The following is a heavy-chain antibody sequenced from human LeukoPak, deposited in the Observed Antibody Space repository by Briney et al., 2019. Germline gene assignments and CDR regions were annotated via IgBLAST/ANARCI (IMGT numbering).Heavy chain of an antibody. CDR3: AKLYYDFWSGQYFDY. V-gene: IGHV3-23*01. J-gene: IGHJ4*02. Sequence: GGSLRLSCAASEFTFSTFSSYAMTWVRQAPGKGLEWVSVISASGDSAYYADSVKGRFTIPRDTSKNTLYLQMNSLRAEDTAVYHCAKLYYDFWSGQYFDYWGQGALVTVSS. CDR2: ISASGDSA. CDR1: EFTFSTFSSYA. D-gene: IGHD3-3*01.